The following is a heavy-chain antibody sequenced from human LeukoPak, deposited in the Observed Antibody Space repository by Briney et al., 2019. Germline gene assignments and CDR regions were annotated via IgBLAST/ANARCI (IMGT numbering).Heavy chain of an antibody. Sequence: GGSLRLSCAASGFTFSSYSMNWVRQAPGKGLEWVAVIWYDGSNKYYADAVKGRFTISRDNSKNTLYLQMNSLRAEDTAMYYCARPANNGYDLYNFDYWGQGTLVTVSS. V-gene: IGHV3-33*08. CDR3: ARPANNGYDLYNFDY. J-gene: IGHJ4*02. CDR1: GFTFSSYS. CDR2: IWYDGSNK. D-gene: IGHD5-12*01.